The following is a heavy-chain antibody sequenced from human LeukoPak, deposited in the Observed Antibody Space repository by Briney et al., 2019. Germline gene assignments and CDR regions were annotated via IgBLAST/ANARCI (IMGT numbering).Heavy chain of an antibody. D-gene: IGHD2-2*01. CDR2: ISYDGSNK. J-gene: IGHJ4*02. Sequence: GRSLRLSCAASGFTFSSYAMHWVRQAPGKGLGWVAVISYDGSNKYYADSVKGRFTISRDNSKNTLYLQMNSLRAEDTAVYYCARDPRGHQLLFSSSDYWGQGTLVTVSS. V-gene: IGHV3-30*01. CDR1: GFTFSSYA. CDR3: ARDPRGHQLLFSSSDY.